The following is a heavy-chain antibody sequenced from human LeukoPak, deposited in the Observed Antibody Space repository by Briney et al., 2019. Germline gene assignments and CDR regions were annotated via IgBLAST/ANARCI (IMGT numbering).Heavy chain of an antibody. CDR2: IIPIFGTA. CDR3: ARTAYYDILTGSWDAFDI. J-gene: IGHJ3*02. Sequence: SVKVSCKASGGTFSSYAISWVRQAPGQGLEWMGRIIPIFGTANYAQKFQGRVTITTDESTSTAYMELSSLRSEDTAVYYCARTAYYDILTGSWDAFDIWGQGTMVTVSS. D-gene: IGHD3-9*01. V-gene: IGHV1-69*05. CDR1: GGTFSSYA.